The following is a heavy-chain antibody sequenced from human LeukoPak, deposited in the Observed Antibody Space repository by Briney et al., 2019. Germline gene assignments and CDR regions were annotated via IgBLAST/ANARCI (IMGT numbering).Heavy chain of an antibody. CDR2: ISGSGGST. CDR3: AKEYSSSWYFWFDP. Sequence: PGGSLRLSCAASGFTFSSYGMSWVRQAPGKGLEWVSAISGSGGSTYYADSVKGRFTISRDNSKNTLYPQMNSLRAEDTAVYYCAKEYSSSWYFWFDPWGQGTLDTVSS. CDR1: GFTFSSYG. D-gene: IGHD6-13*01. J-gene: IGHJ5*02. V-gene: IGHV3-23*01.